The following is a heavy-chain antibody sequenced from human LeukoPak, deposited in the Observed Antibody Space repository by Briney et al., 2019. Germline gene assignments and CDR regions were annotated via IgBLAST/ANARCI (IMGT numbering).Heavy chain of an antibody. CDR1: GFTFSSNA. CDR2: LSGGGDST. Sequence: GGSLRLSCEASGFTFSSNAMRRLRQAPGKGLEWVSALSGGGDSTYYADSVKGRFTISRDNSKNTLYLQMNSLRAEDTAVYYCTKRPFSGYFDYWGQGTLVTVSS. D-gene: IGHD6-25*01. J-gene: IGHJ4*02. V-gene: IGHV3-23*01. CDR3: TKRPFSGYFDY.